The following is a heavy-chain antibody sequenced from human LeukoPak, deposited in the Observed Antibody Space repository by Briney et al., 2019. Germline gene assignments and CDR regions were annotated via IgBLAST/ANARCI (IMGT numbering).Heavy chain of an antibody. V-gene: IGHV3-23*01. CDR1: GFTFSSYA. Sequence: PGGSLRLSCAASGFTFSSYAMSWVRQAAGKGLEWVAAISGSGGSTYYADSVKGRSTISIHNSKHTLYLQINSLRANHTAVYYCPKDLSPTYYYDSSGYFRDYWGQRTLVTVSS. D-gene: IGHD3-22*01. J-gene: IGHJ4*02. CDR2: ISGSGGST. CDR3: PKDLSPTYYYDSSGYFRDY.